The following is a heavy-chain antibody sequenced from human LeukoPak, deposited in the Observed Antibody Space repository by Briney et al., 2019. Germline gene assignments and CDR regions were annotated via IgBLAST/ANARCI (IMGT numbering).Heavy chain of an antibody. V-gene: IGHV3-23*01. D-gene: IGHD3-10*01. J-gene: IGHJ4*02. CDR2: ISGSGGST. Sequence: GGSLRLSCAASGFTFSSYAMSWVRQAPGKGLEWVSAISGSGGSTYYADSVKGRFTISRDNSKNTLYLQMNSLRAEDTAVYYCAKDLSPWGSGSYLPHPESFDYWGQGTLVTVSS. CDR1: GFTFSSYA. CDR3: AKDLSPWGSGSYLPHPESFDY.